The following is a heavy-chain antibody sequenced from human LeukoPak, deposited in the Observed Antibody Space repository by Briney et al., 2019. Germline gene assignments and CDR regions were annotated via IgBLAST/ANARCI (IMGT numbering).Heavy chain of an antibody. D-gene: IGHD4-17*01. Sequence: ASVKVSCKASGYTFTSYYMHWVRQAPGQGLEWMGIINPSGGSTSYAQKFQGRVTMTRDTSTSTVYMELSSLRSEDTAVYYCARDRVGYGDYGDFDYWGQGTLVTVSS. CDR2: INPSGGST. CDR1: GYTFTSYY. CDR3: ARDRVGYGDYGDFDY. V-gene: IGHV1-46*01. J-gene: IGHJ4*02.